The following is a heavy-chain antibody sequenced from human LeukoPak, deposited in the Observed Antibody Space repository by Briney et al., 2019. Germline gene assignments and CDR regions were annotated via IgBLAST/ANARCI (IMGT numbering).Heavy chain of an antibody. Sequence: SETLSLTCTVSGGSMNTYFWSWIRQPPGKGLEWIGHIHYSGSTTYNPSLKSRVTISVDVSKNQFSLKLSSVTAADTAVYYYARHKTGGTYPLDYWGQGTLVTVSS. V-gene: IGHV4-59*08. CDR1: GGSMNTYF. CDR2: IHYSGST. CDR3: ARHKTGGTYPLDY. D-gene: IGHD1-26*01. J-gene: IGHJ4*02.